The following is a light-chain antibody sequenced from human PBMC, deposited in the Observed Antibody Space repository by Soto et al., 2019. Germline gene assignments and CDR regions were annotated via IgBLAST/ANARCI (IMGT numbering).Light chain of an antibody. J-gene: IGLJ3*02. Sequence: QSVLTQPPSVSGAPGQRVAISCAGSSSKIGAGYPVHWYQQLPGTAPKLLVAGNRPSGVPDRFSVPKSGASASLAITGLQAEDEADYYCQSYDSSLSRRWVFGGGTKVTVL. CDR1: SSKIGAGYP. CDR3: QSYDSSLSRRWV. V-gene: IGLV1-40*01. CDR2: G.